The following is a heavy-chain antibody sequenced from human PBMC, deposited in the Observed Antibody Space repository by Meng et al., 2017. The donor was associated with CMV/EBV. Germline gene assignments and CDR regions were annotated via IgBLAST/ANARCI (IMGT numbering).Heavy chain of an antibody. V-gene: IGHV3-21*04. CDR2: ISSSSSYI. CDR3: ARDGNYHGV. Sequence: EVQLVGSGGGLVKPGGYLRLSCAASGFTFSSYSMNWVRQAPGKGLEWVSSISSSSSYIYYADSVKGRFTISRDNCKNTLYLQMNSLRAEDTAVYYCARDGNYHGVWGQGTLVTVFS. CDR1: GFTFSSYS. J-gene: IGHJ4*02. D-gene: IGHD1-7*01.